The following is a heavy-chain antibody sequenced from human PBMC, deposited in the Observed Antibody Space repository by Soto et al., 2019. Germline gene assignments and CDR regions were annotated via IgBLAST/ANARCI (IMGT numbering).Heavy chain of an antibody. J-gene: IGHJ5*02. CDR1: GFTFSSYE. V-gene: IGHV3-48*03. D-gene: IGHD3-10*01. CDR3: ERHAMVRGFDP. Sequence: GGSLRLSCAASGFTFSSYEMNWVRQAPGKGLEWVSYISSSGSTIYYADSVKGRFTISRDNAKNSLYLQMNSLRAEDTAVYYCERHAMVRGFDPWGQGTLVTLSS. CDR2: ISSSGSTI.